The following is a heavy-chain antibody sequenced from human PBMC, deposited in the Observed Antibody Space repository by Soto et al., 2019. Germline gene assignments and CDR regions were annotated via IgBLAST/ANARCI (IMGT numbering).Heavy chain of an antibody. CDR2: IYYSGST. CDR1: GGSISSSSYY. CDR3: ASPAYCGGDCYSEPFDY. D-gene: IGHD2-21*02. Sequence: QLQLQESGPGLVKPSETLSLTCTVSGGSISSSSYYWGWIRQPPGKGLEWIGSIYYSGSTYYNPSLKSRVTISVDTSKNQFSLKLSSVTAADTAVYYCASPAYCGGDCYSEPFDYWGQGTLVTVSS. V-gene: IGHV4-39*01. J-gene: IGHJ4*02.